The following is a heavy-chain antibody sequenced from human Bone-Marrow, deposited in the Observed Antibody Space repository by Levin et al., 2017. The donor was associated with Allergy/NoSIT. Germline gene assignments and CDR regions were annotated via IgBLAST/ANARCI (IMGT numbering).Heavy chain of an antibody. CDR3: AGYDTSGYHSPFDY. CDR1: GLIFSHYA. D-gene: IGHD3-22*01. V-gene: IGHV3-23*01. J-gene: IGHJ4*02. Sequence: GESLKISCAASGLIFSHYAMNWVRQAPGKGLEWVSQISGSGSNTHYAAAVRGRFTFSRDNSNNTVYLQMNRLRADDTDVYYCAGYDTSGYHSPFDYWGKGTLVTVSS. CDR2: ISGSGSNT.